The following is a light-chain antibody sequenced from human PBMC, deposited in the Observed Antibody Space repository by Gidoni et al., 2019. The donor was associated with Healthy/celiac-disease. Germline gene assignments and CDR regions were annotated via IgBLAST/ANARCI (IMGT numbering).Light chain of an antibody. V-gene: IGLV3-21*02. CDR1: NIGSKS. J-gene: IGLJ2*01. Sequence: SYVLTQPPAVSGAPGQTARITWAGNNIGSKSVHWTQQKPGQAPVLVVYDDSDRPSGIPARFSVSNSGSTAALTLSRVEAGDEADYYCQVWDSSSAHVVFGGGTKLTVL. CDR3: QVWDSSSAHVV. CDR2: DDS.